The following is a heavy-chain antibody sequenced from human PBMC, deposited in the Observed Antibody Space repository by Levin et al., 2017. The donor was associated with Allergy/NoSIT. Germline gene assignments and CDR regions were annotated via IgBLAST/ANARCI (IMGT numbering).Heavy chain of an antibody. CDR2: MNPNSGNT. CDR1: GYTFTSYV. Sequence: GASVKVSCKASGYTFTSYVINWVRQATGQGLEWMGWMNPNSGNTGYAQKFQGRVSMTRNTSINTAYMELSSLRSEDTAVFYCARRTSHDNSGKIIDYWGQGTLVTVSS. D-gene: IGHD3-22*01. V-gene: IGHV1-8*01. J-gene: IGHJ4*02. CDR3: ARRTSHDNSGKIIDY.